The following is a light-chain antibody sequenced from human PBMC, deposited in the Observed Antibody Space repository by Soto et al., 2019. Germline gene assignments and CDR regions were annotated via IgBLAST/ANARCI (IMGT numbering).Light chain of an antibody. CDR3: QVWGSSSDPVV. CDR2: DDI. V-gene: IGLV3-21*02. J-gene: IGLJ2*01. Sequence: SYELTQPPSLSVAPGQTARITCGGNTIGSKSVHWYQQKPGQAPVLVVYDDIDRPSGIPERFSGSNSGNTATLTISRVEVGDEADYYCQVWGSSSDPVVFGGGTKLTVL. CDR1: TIGSKS.